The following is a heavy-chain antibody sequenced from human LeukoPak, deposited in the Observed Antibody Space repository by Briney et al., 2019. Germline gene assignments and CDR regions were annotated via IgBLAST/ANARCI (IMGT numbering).Heavy chain of an antibody. CDR3: ARGYSSSWPGSWFDP. CDR1: GGTFSSYA. V-gene: IGHV1-69*13. D-gene: IGHD6-13*01. Sequence: SVKVSCKASGGTFSSYAISWVRQAPGQGLEWMGGIIPIFGTANYAQKFQGRVTITADESTSTAYMELSSLRSEDTAVYYCARGYSSSWPGSWFDPWGQGTLVTVTS. J-gene: IGHJ5*02. CDR2: IIPIFGTA.